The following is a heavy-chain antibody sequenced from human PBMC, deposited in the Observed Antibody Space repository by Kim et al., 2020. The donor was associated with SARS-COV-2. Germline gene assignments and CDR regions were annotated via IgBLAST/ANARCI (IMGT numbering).Heavy chain of an antibody. D-gene: IGHD6-13*01. CDR3: ARTRGYSSSWYAY. Sequence: YAQGFTGRFVFSLDTSVSTAYLQISSLKAEDTAVYYCARTRGYSSSWYAYWGQGTLVTVSS. V-gene: IGHV7-4-1*02. J-gene: IGHJ4*02.